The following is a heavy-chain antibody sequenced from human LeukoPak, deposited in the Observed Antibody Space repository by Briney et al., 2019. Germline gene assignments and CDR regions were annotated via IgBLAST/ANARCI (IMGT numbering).Heavy chain of an antibody. Sequence: GGSLRLSCAASGFTFSSYSMNWVRQAPGKGLEWVSSISSSSSYIYYADSVKGRFTISRDNAKNSLYLQMNSLRAEGTAVYYCATDYYDSSGSDYWGQGTLVTVSS. CDR2: ISSSSSYI. D-gene: IGHD3-22*01. J-gene: IGHJ4*02. V-gene: IGHV3-21*01. CDR3: ATDYYDSSGSDY. CDR1: GFTFSSYS.